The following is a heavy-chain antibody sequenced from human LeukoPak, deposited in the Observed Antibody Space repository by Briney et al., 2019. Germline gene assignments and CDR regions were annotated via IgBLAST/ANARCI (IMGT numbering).Heavy chain of an antibody. V-gene: IGHV1-18*04. CDR1: GYTFSNYG. J-gene: IGHJ4*02. Sequence: ASRKLSCKASGYTFSNYGVSWVRQAPGLGLEWMGWTSYNGNTNYAQKFQDRVTMTTDTSTTTAYMELRSLESDDTAAYYCARHSGSGWQALGYWGQGTLVTVSS. CDR2: TSYNGNT. CDR3: ARHSGSGWQALGY. D-gene: IGHD6-19*01.